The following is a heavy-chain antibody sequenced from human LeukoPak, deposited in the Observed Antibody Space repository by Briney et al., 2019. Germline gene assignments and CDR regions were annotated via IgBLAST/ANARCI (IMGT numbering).Heavy chain of an antibody. D-gene: IGHD2-2*01. Sequence: PGGSLRLSCAASRFTLSDYYMVWIRQAPGKGLEWVSYISNSGSSTKYADSVKGRFTISRDNAKNSLSLQMNSVRPEDTAVYYCARADRTSWFDYWGQGTLVTVSS. CDR2: ISNSGSST. J-gene: IGHJ4*02. V-gene: IGHV3-11*05. CDR1: RFTLSDYY. CDR3: ARADRTSWFDY.